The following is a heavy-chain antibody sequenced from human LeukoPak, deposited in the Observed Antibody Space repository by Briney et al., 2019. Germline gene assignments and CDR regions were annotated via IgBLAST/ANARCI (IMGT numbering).Heavy chain of an antibody. CDR1: GYTFSGYY. V-gene: IGHV1-2*02. CDR3: ARDISMVRGIISPFDY. J-gene: IGHJ4*02. D-gene: IGHD3-10*01. Sequence: ASVKVSCEASGYTFSGYYIHWVRQAPGQGLEWMGWINPNSGGTNYAQKFQGRVSMTRDTSIRTAYLELRRLRSDDTAVYYCARDISMVRGIISPFDYWGQGTLVTVSS. CDR2: INPNSGGT.